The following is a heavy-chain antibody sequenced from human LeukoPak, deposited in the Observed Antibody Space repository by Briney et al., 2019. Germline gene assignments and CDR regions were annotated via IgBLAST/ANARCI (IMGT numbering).Heavy chain of an antibody. Sequence: SETLSLTCAVYGGSFSGYYWSWIRQPPGKGLEWIGRIDTSGSTYYNPSLKSRVTISVDTSKNQFSLNLSSVTAADTAVYYCARRSMAWYYFDYWGQGTLVTVSS. CDR2: IDTSGST. J-gene: IGHJ4*02. CDR1: GGSFSGYY. CDR3: ARRSMAWYYFDY. V-gene: IGHV4-34*01. D-gene: IGHD2/OR15-2a*01.